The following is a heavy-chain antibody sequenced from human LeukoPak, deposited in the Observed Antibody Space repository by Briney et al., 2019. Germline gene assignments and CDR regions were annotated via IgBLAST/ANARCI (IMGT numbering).Heavy chain of an antibody. V-gene: IGHV3-7*03. CDR2: IKEHGGEE. CDR3: AKDVQVVPAAAAALGMDV. CDR1: GFTFSTYW. D-gene: IGHD2-2*01. J-gene: IGHJ6*02. Sequence: GGSLRLSCAASGFTFSTYWMSWVRQAPGKGLEWVANIKEHGGEEYYVDSVKGRFTISRDNAKNSLYLQMNSLRAEDTGLYYCAKDVQVVPAAAAALGMDVWGQGTTVTVSS.